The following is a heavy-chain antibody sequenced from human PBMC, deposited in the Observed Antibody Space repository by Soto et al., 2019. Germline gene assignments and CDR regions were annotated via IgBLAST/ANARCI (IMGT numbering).Heavy chain of an antibody. CDR2: ISAYNGNT. CDR1: GYTFTSYG. D-gene: IGHD6-13*01. Sequence: ASVKVSCKASGYTFTSYGISWVRQAPGQGLEWMGWISAYNGNTNYAQKLQGRVTMTTDTSTSTAYMELRSLRSDDTAVYYCARDGTALRDYYYDMDVWGQGTTVTVSS. V-gene: IGHV1-18*04. J-gene: IGHJ6*02. CDR3: ARDGTALRDYYYDMDV.